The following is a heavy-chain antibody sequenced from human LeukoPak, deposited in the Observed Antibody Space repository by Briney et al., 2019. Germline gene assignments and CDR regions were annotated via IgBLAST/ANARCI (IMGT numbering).Heavy chain of an antibody. CDR1: GGSISSGGYS. D-gene: IGHD5-12*01. Sequence: SETLSLTCAVSGGSISSGGYSWSWIRQPPGKGLEWIGYFYHSGSTYYNPSLKSRVTISVDRSKNQFSLKLSSVTAADTAVYYCARLYSGYVSVWGQGTTVTVSS. J-gene: IGHJ6*02. CDR2: FYHSGST. CDR3: ARLYSGYVSV. V-gene: IGHV4-30-2*01.